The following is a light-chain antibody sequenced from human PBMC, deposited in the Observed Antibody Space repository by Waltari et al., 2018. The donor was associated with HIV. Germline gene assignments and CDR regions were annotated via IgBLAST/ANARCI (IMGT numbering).Light chain of an antibody. CDR2: DDS. V-gene: IGLV3-21*02. J-gene: IGLJ2*01. CDR3: QVWDSSSDNLVV. Sequence: SYVVTQPPSVSVAPGQTARITCGGNNIGTTSVHWYQQKPGQAPVLVVYDDSDRPSGIPEGFSGSNSGNTATLTISRVEAGDEADYHCQVWDSSSDNLVVFGGGTKLTVL. CDR1: NIGTTS.